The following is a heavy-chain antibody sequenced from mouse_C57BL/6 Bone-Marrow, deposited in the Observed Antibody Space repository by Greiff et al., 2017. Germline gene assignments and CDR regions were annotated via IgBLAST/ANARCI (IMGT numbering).Heavy chain of an antibody. CDR1: GFSLSTSGMG. Sequence: VKLVESGPGILQSSQTLSLTCSFSGFSLSTSGMGVSWIRQPSGKGLEWLAHIYWDDDKRYNPSLKSRLTISKDTSRNQVFLKITSVDTADTATYYCARRITTGFDYWGQGTTLTVSS. J-gene: IGHJ2*01. CDR2: IYWDDDK. V-gene: IGHV8-12*01. D-gene: IGHD1-1*01. CDR3: ARRITTGFDY.